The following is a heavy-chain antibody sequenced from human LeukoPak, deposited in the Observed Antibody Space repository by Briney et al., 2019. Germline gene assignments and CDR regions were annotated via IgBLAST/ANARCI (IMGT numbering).Heavy chain of an antibody. CDR2: INPNSGGT. CDR1: GYTFTGYY. CDR3: ARMSSVRAFDI. D-gene: IGHD3-3*01. Sequence: ASVTVSCKASGYTFTGYYMHWVRQAPGQGLEWMGWINPNSGGTNYAQGFQGRVTMTTDTSTSTAYMELRSLRSDDTAVYYCARMSSVRAFDIWGQGTMVTVSS. V-gene: IGHV1-2*02. J-gene: IGHJ3*02.